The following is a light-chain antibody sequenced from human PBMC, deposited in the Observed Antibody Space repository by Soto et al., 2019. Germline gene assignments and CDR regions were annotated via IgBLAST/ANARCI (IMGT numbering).Light chain of an antibody. V-gene: IGKV1-27*01. Sequence: DIQMTQSPSSLSASVGDRVTITCRASQGISNYLAWYQQKPGKVPKLLIYAASTLQSGVPSRFSGSGSGTDFTLTISGLQPEDVATYYCHKYTSAPRTFGPGT. CDR2: AAS. CDR1: QGISNY. CDR3: HKYTSAPRT. J-gene: IGKJ3*01.